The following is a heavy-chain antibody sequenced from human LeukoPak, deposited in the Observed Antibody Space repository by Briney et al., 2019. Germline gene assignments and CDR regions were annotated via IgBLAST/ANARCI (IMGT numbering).Heavy chain of an antibody. CDR3: ARQELDP. Sequence: PSETLSLTCAAYGGSFSGYYWSWIRQPPGKGLEWIGEINHSGSTNYNPSLKSRVTISVDTSKNQFSLKLSSVTAADTAVYYCARQELDPWGQGTLVTVSS. J-gene: IGHJ5*02. CDR1: GGSFSGYY. V-gene: IGHV4-34*01. D-gene: IGHD2-2*03. CDR2: INHSGST.